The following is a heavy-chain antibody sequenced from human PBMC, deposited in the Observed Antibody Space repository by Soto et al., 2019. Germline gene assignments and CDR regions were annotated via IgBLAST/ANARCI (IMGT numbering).Heavy chain of an antibody. CDR2: IKQDGSEK. J-gene: IGHJ5*02. Sequence: HPGWPLRLSCAASGFTFSSYWMSWVRQAPGKGLEWVANIKQDGSEKYYVDSVKGRFTISRDNAKNSLYLQMNSLRAEDTAVYYCARVGRHIRFLEWSRGSWFDPWGQGTLVTVSS. V-gene: IGHV3-7*03. D-gene: IGHD3-3*01. CDR3: ARVGRHIRFLEWSRGSWFDP. CDR1: GFTFSSYW.